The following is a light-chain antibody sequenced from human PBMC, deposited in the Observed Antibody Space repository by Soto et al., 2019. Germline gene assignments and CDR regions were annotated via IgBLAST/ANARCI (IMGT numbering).Light chain of an antibody. CDR1: QGITTN. CDR2: GAS. Sequence: EIVMTQSPATLSVSPGERATLSCRASQGITTNLAWYQQKPGQAPSLLIYGASTWATGIPARFSGSGSGTEFTLTISSLQSEDFAVYYCQQYNTWPLTFGGGTKVEIK. CDR3: QQYNTWPLT. J-gene: IGKJ4*01. V-gene: IGKV3-15*01.